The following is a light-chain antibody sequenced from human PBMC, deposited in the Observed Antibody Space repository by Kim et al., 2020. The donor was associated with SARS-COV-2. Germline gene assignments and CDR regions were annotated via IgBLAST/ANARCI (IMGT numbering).Light chain of an antibody. Sequence: SYELTQPPSVSVSPGQTASITCSGDKLGDKYACWYQQKPGQSPVLVIYQDSKRPSGIPERFSGSNSGNTATLTISGTQAMDEADYYCQAWDSSTGVLFG. CDR1: KLGDKY. CDR3: QAWDSSTGVL. CDR2: QDS. V-gene: IGLV3-1*01. J-gene: IGLJ2*01.